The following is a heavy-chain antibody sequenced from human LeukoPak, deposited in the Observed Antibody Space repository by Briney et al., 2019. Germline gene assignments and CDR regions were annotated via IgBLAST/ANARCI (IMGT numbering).Heavy chain of an antibody. V-gene: IGHV3-72*01. CDR3: VRQYRDSSGYYLFDY. J-gene: IGHJ4*02. CDR2: ARNKANSYPT. CDR1: GFTFSDHY. D-gene: IGHD3-22*01. Sequence: GGSLRLSCAASGFTFSDHYMDWVRQAPGKGLEWVGRARNKANSYPTEYAASVKGRFTISRDDSKNSLYLQMNSLKTEDTAVYYCVRQYRDSSGYYLFDYWGQGTLVTVSS.